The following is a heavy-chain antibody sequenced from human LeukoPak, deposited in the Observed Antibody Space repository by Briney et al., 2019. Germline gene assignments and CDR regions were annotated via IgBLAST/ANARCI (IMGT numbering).Heavy chain of an antibody. CDR3: ARDAGGSCSSTSCSFDY. J-gene: IGHJ4*02. V-gene: IGHV3-48*03. Sequence: GGPLRLSCAASGFTFSSYEMNWVRQAPGKGLEWISYISSSGSTIYYADSVKGRFTISRDNAKNSLYLQMNSLRAEDTAVYYCARDAGGSCSSTSCSFDYWGQGTLVTVSS. CDR1: GFTFSSYE. CDR2: ISSSGSTI. D-gene: IGHD2-2*01.